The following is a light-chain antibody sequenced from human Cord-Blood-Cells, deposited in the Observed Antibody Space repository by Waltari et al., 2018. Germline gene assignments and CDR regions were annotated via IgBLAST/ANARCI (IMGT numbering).Light chain of an antibody. V-gene: IGLV2-14*01. CDR1: SSDVGGYNS. Sequence: QSALTQPASVSGSPGQSINISCTGTSSDVGGYNSVSWYQQHPGKAPKLMIYDVSNRPSGVSNRFSGSKSGNTASLTISGLQAEDEADYYCSSYTSSSTWVFGGGTKLTVL. CDR2: DVS. CDR3: SSYTSSSTWV. J-gene: IGLJ3*02.